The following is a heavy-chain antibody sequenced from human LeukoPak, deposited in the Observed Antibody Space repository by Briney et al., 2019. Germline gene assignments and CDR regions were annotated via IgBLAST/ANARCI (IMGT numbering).Heavy chain of an antibody. CDR2: INSDGSTT. CDR3: AKDATVVTPIHYYYMDV. CDR1: GFSLSSYW. V-gene: IGHV3-74*01. Sequence: PGGSLRLSCAASGFSLSSYWMHWVRQSPGKGLVWVSCINSDGSTTSYADSVKGRFTISRDNSKNTLYLQMNSLRAEDTAVYYCAKDATVVTPIHYYYMDVWGKGTTVTISS. D-gene: IGHD4-23*01. J-gene: IGHJ6*03.